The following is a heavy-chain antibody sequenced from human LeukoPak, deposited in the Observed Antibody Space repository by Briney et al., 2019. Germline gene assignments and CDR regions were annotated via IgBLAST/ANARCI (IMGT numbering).Heavy chain of an antibody. CDR1: GFTFSAYG. Sequence: PGGSLRLSCAASGFTFSAYGMHWVRQAPGKGLEWVALVWYDGSNKYYADSVKGRYTISRDNSKNTLCLQMNSLRPEDTAVFYCARNYGTNPGGFDIWGQGTTVSVSS. CDR2: VWYDGSNK. CDR3: ARNYGTNPGGFDI. V-gene: IGHV3-33*01. J-gene: IGHJ3*02. D-gene: IGHD4/OR15-4a*01.